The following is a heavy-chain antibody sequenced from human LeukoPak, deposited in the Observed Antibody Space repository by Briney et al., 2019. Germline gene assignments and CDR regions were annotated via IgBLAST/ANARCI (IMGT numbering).Heavy chain of an antibody. Sequence: ASVKVSCKASGYTFTSYGISWVRQAPGQGLEWMGWISAYNGNTNYAQKLQGRVTMTRGTSTSTVYMELSSLRSEDTAVYYCARGNCSSTSCYHYFDYWGQGTLVTVSS. J-gene: IGHJ4*02. CDR1: GYTFTSYG. CDR3: ARGNCSSTSCYHYFDY. V-gene: IGHV1-18*01. CDR2: ISAYNGNT. D-gene: IGHD2-2*01.